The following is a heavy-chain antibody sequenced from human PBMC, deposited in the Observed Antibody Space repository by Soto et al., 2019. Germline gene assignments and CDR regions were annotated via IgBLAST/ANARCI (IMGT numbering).Heavy chain of an antibody. CDR1: GYRFTDYW. D-gene: IGHD3-3*01. J-gene: IGHJ5*02. V-gene: IGHV5-51*01. CDR2: FYPDDSDS. Sequence: GESLKISCQVSGYRFTDYWIGWVRQIPGKGLEWMGIFYPDDSDSRYNPSFQGHLTFSADKSITTAYLQWSSLRASDSAMYYCARFGGPGLSHNWFDAWGQGTLVTVSS. CDR3: ARFGGPGLSHNWFDA.